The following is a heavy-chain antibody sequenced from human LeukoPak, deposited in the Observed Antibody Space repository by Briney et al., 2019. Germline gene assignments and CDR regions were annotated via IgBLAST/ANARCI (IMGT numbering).Heavy chain of an antibody. CDR1: GYTFTSYG. J-gene: IGHJ4*02. CDR3: ARVRCSGGSCYSDY. Sequence: GASVKVSCKASGYTFTSYGISWVRQAPGQGLEWMGWISAYNGNTNYAQKLQGRVTMTTDTSTSTAYMELRSLRSDDTAVHYCARVRCSGGSCYSDYWGQGTLVTVSS. V-gene: IGHV1-18*01. D-gene: IGHD2-15*01. CDR2: ISAYNGNT.